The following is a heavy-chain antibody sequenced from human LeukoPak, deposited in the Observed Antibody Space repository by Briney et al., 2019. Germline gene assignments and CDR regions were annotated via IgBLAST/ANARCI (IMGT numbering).Heavy chain of an antibody. CDR1: GGTFSSYA. CDR2: IIPIFGTA. CDR3: ASLRSGSYG. V-gene: IGHV1-69*13. J-gene: IGHJ4*02. Sequence: PVASVRVSCKASGGTFSSYAISWVRQAPGQGLEWMGGIIPIFGTANYAQKFQGRVTITADESTSTAYMELSSLRSEDTAAYYCASLRSGSYGWGQGTLVTVSS. D-gene: IGHD1-26*01.